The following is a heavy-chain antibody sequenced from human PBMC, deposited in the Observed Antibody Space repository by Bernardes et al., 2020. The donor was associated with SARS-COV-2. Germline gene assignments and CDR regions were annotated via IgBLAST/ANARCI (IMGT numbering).Heavy chain of an antibody. V-gene: IGHV4-4*02. CDR2: IYHSGST. Sequence: SETLSLTCAVSGGSISSSNWWSWVRQPPGKGLEWIGEIYHSGSTNYNPSLKSRVTISVDKSKNQFSLKLSSVTAADTAVYYCARRSNSGYDLGWFDPWGQGTLVTVSS. J-gene: IGHJ5*02. D-gene: IGHD5-12*01. CDR3: ARRSNSGYDLGWFDP. CDR1: GGSISSSNW.